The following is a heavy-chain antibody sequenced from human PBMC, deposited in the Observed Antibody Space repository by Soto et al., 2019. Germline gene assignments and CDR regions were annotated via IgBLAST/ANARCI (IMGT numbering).Heavy chain of an antibody. CDR3: TRHHVPATKVYFDY. D-gene: IGHD2-15*01. CDR1: GFTFSSYG. Sequence: PGGSLRLSCAASGFTFSSYGMHWVRQAPGKGLEWVAVIWYDGSSKYYADSVKGRFTISRDNSKNTLYLQMNSLRAEDTAVYYCTRHHVPATKVYFDYWGHGNLVTVSS. V-gene: IGHV3-33*01. CDR2: IWYDGSSK. J-gene: IGHJ4*01.